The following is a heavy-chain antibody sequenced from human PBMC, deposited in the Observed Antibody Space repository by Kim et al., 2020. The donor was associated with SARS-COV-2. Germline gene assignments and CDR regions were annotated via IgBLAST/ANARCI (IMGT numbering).Heavy chain of an antibody. CDR1: GFTFSSYA. CDR3: AKAFHYYDSSGYPDAFDI. J-gene: IGHJ3*02. CDR2: ISGSGGST. Sequence: GGSLRLSCAASGFTFSSYAMSWVRQAPGKGLEWVSAISGSGGSTYYADSVKGRFTISRDNSKNTLYLQMNSLRAEDTAVYYCAKAFHYYDSSGYPDAFDIWGQGTMVTVSS. V-gene: IGHV3-23*01. D-gene: IGHD3-22*01.